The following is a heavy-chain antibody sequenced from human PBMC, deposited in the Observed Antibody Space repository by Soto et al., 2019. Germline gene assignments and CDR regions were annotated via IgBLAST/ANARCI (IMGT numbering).Heavy chain of an antibody. CDR3: ARVNTMRGDAFDI. V-gene: IGHV3-21*01. J-gene: IGHJ3*02. CDR2: ISSSSSYI. CDR1: GFTFSSYS. Sequence: EVQLVESGGGLVKPGGSLRLSCAASGFTFSSYSMNWVRQAPGKGLEWVSSISSSSSYIYYADSVKGRFTISRDNAKNSLYLQMNSLRAEDTAVYYCARVNTMRGDAFDIWGQGTMVTVSS. D-gene: IGHD3-22*01.